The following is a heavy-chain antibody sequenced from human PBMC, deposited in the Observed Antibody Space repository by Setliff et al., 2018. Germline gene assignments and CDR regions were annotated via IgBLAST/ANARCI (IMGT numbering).Heavy chain of an antibody. J-gene: IGHJ4*02. CDR3: SRLVRYCSKTSCQTASGAEL. CDR1: GYTFSHSG. V-gene: IGHV1-18*01. D-gene: IGHD2-2*01. CDR2: ISVYTGNT. Sequence: ASVKVSCKASGYTFSHSGITWVRQAPGQGLEWMGWISVYTGNTNYAPKPQGRVTMTTDASPSTAYMELRGLPSDDTAVDYCSRLVRYCSKTSCQTASGAELWGQGTLVTVSS.